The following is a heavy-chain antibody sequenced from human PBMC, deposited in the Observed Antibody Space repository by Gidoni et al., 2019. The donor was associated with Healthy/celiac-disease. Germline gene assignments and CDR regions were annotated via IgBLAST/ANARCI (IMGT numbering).Heavy chain of an antibody. J-gene: IGHJ4*02. CDR3: ARDFGGYCSSTSCYRPFDY. CDR1: GYTFTSYG. Sequence: QVQLVQSGAEVKKPGASVKVSCKASGYTFTSYGISWVRQAPGQGLAWMGWISAYNGNTNYAQKLQGRVTMTTDTSTSTAYMELRSLRSDDTAVYYCARDFGGYCSSTSCYRPFDYWGQGTLVTVSS. V-gene: IGHV1-18*01. CDR2: ISAYNGNT. D-gene: IGHD2-2*01.